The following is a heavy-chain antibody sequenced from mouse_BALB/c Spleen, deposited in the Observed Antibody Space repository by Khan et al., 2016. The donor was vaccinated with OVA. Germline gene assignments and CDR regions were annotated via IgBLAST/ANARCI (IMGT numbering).Heavy chain of an antibody. J-gene: IGHJ2*01. Sequence: VQLQQSGPGLVKPSQSLSLTCTVTGYSITSGYGWNWIRQFPGNKLEWMGYISYSGSTNYNPSLKRRISLNRDTTKNQFFLQLNSVTTEDTATYYCARTARIKYWGQGTTLTVSS. CDR2: ISYSGST. CDR1: GYSITSGYG. D-gene: IGHD1-2*01. CDR3: ARTARIKY. V-gene: IGHV3-2*02.